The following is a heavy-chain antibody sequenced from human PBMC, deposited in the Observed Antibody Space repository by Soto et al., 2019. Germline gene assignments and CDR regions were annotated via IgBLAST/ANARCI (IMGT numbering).Heavy chain of an antibody. J-gene: IGHJ4*02. CDR2: IIPIFGTA. CDR3: ARGWGYDNNDYYYAY. CDR1: GGTFSRHG. D-gene: IGHD3-22*01. V-gene: IGHV1-69*01. Sequence: QVQLVQSGAEVRKPGSSVKVSCKASGGTFSRHGISWVRQAPGQGLEWMGGIIPIFGTANHAQKFQGRVTITADESTSTDYMELSSLRSEDTAVYYCARGWGYDNNDYYYAYWGQGTLLIVSS.